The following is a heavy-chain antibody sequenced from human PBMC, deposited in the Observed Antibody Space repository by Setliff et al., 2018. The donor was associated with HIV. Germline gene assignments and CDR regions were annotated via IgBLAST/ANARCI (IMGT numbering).Heavy chain of an antibody. Sequence: SETLSLTSSVSGASISGVNYYWTWIRQPAGKGLEWLGHIKDTGATNYSPSLKSRVTMSIDTSNKQFSLKLSSVTAADTAVYYCARRIIVGAISDVFDIWGQGTLVTVSS. CDR3: ARRIIVGAISDVFDI. CDR1: GASISGVNYY. D-gene: IGHD1-26*01. V-gene: IGHV4-61*09. CDR2: IKDTGAT. J-gene: IGHJ3*02.